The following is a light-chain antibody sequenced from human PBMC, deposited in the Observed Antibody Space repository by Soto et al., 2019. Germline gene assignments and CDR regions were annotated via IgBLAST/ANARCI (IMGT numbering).Light chain of an antibody. CDR3: SSYAGSNNPVI. Sequence: QSALTQPPSASGSPGQSVTISCTGTSSDVGGSKYVSWSQHHPGKPPKLMFYEDNLRPSGVPDRFSGSKSGNTASLTVSGLQAEDEAAYFCSSYAGSNNPVIFGGGTKVTVL. CDR2: EDN. V-gene: IGLV2-8*01. J-gene: IGLJ2*01. CDR1: SSDVGGSKY.